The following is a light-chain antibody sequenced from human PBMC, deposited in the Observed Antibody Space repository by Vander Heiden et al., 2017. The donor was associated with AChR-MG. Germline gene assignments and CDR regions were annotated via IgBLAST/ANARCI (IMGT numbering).Light chain of an antibody. CDR2: EVS. J-gene: IGLJ3*02. CDR1: NSDVGSYNL. CDR3: CSYAGSSTYWV. Sequence: QSALTQPASVSGSTGQSITISCTGTNSDVGSYNLVSWYQQHPGKAPKLMIYEVSKRPSGDSNRFSGSKSGNTASLTISGLQAEDEADYYCCSYAGSSTYWVFGGGTKLTVL. V-gene: IGLV2-23*02.